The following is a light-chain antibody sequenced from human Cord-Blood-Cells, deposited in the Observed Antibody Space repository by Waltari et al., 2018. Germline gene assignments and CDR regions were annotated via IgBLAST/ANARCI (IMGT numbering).Light chain of an antibody. CDR2: AAS. CDR1: QSISSY. J-gene: IGKJ2*01. V-gene: IGKV1-39*01. Sequence: DIQMTQSPSSLSASVGDRVTITCRASQSISSYLNWYQQKPGQAPKLLIYAASRLQSGVPSRFSGSGSGTDCTLTISSLQPEDFATYYCQQSYSTHTFGQGTKLEIK. CDR3: QQSYSTHT.